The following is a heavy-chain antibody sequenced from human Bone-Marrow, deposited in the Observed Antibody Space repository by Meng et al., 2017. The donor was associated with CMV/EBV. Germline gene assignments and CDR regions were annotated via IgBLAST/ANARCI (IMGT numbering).Heavy chain of an antibody. D-gene: IGHD6-6*01. CDR1: GFTVSSNY. CDR3: ASSSSIADFDY. CDR2: IYSGGST. V-gene: IGHV3-53*01. J-gene: IGHJ4*02. Sequence: GGSLRLSCAASGFTVSSNYMSWVRQAPGKGLEWVSVIYSGGSTYYADSVKGRFTISRDNPKNTLYLQMNSLRAEDTAVYYCASSSSIADFDYWGQGTLVTVSS.